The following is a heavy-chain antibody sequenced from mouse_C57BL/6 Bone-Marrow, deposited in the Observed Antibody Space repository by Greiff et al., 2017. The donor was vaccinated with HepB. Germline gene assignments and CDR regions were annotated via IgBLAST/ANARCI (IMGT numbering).Heavy chain of an antibody. V-gene: IGHV3-6*01. Sequence: VQLQQSGPGLVKPSQSLSLTCSVTGYSITSGYYWNWIRQFPGNKLEWMGYISYDGSNNYNPSLKNRISITRDTSKNQFFLKLNSVTTEDTATYYCAREHYYGSSWGQGTLVTVSA. CDR3: AREHYYGSS. CDR1: GYSITSGYY. D-gene: IGHD1-1*01. CDR2: ISYDGSN. J-gene: IGHJ3*01.